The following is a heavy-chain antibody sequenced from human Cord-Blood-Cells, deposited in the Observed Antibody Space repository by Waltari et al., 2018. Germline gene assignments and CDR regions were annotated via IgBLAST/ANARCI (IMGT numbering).Heavy chain of an antibody. J-gene: IGHJ4*02. Sequence: EVQLVETGGGLIQPGGSLRLSCAASGFTVSSNYMSWVRQAPGKGLEWVSVIYSGGSTYYADSVNGRFTISRDNAKNTLYLQMNSLRAEDTAVYYCARGWCLSGWNYFDYWGQGTLVTVSS. D-gene: IGHD6-19*01. CDR1: GFTVSSNY. V-gene: IGHV3-53*02. CDR3: ARGWCLSGWNYFDY. CDR2: IYSGGST.